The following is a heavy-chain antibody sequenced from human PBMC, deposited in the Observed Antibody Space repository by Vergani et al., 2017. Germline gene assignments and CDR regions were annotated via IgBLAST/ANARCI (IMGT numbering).Heavy chain of an antibody. CDR3: ARSEYSSSWYPTYPGYFDY. CDR2: IYHSGST. CDR1: GGSISSSNW. Sequence: QVQLQESGPGLVKPSGTLSLTCAVSGGSISSSNWWSWVRQPPGKGLEWIGEIYHSGSTNYNPSLMSRVTISVDKSKNQFSLKLSSVTAADTAVYYCARSEYSSSWYPTYPGYFDYWGQGTLVTVSS. D-gene: IGHD6-13*01. V-gene: IGHV4-4*02. J-gene: IGHJ4*02.